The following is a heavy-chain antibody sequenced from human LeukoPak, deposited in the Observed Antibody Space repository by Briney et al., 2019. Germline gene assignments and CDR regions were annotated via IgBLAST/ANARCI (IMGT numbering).Heavy chain of an antibody. CDR1: GGSISSYY. CDR3: ARDYYGSGSDRWFDP. V-gene: IGHV4-4*07. D-gene: IGHD3-10*01. Sequence: SETLSLTCTVSGGSISSYYWSWIQQPAGKGLEWIGRIYTSGSTNYNPSLKSRVTMSVDTSKNQFSLKLSSVTAADTAVYYCARDYYGSGSDRWFDPWGQGTLVTVSS. CDR2: IYTSGST. J-gene: IGHJ5*02.